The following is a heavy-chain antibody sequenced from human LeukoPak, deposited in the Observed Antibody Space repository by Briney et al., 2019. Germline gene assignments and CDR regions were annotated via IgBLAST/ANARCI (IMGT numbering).Heavy chain of an antibody. V-gene: IGHV3-23*01. CDR3: AKPRAMTTGVGRYFDL. Sequence: GGSLLLSCAASGFTFSSYAMSWIRPAPGKGLDWVSAFSGGGEDTYYPDSVKGRFTISRDNSKNTLYLQMNSLRVEDTAIYYCAKPRAMTTGVGRYFDLWGRGTLVTVSS. CDR2: FSGGGEDT. J-gene: IGHJ2*01. CDR1: GFTFSSYA. D-gene: IGHD1-1*01.